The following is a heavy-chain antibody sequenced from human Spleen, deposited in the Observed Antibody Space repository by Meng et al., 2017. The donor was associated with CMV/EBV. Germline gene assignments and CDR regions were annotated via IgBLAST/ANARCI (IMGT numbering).Heavy chain of an antibody. CDR2: INHSGST. CDR3: ARGKRLYCSSTSCYAGNAFDI. CDR1: GGSFSGYY. V-gene: IGHV4-34*01. J-gene: IGHJ3*02. Sequence: QVQLTAWGARLLKPSQTLALTFAVYGGSFSGYYWSWTRQPPGKWLELIGEINHSGSTNYNPSLNSRVTISVDTSKNQFFLKLSSVTAADTAVYYCARGKRLYCSSTSCYAGNAFDIWGQGTMVTVSS. D-gene: IGHD2-2*01.